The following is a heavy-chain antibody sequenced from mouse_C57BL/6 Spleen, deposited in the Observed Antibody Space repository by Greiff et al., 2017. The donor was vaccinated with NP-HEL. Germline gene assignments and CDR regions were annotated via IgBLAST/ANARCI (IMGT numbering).Heavy chain of an antibody. Sequence: QVQLKESAAELVKPGASVKISCKVSGYTFTDHTIHWMKQRPEQGLEWIGYIYPRDGSTKYNEKFKGKATLTADKSSSTAYMQLNSLTSEDSAVYFCARGDSSGYVDYAMDYWGQGTSVTVSS. CDR3: ARGDSSGYVDYAMDY. J-gene: IGHJ4*01. CDR1: GYTFTDHT. V-gene: IGHV1-78*01. CDR2: IYPRDGST. D-gene: IGHD3-2*02.